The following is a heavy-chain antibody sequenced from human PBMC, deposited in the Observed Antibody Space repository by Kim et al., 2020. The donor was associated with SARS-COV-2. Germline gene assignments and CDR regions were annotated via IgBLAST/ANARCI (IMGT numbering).Heavy chain of an antibody. CDR1: GYTFTNYD. J-gene: IGHJ2*01. CDR3: ARGPRPFRYFDL. Sequence: ASVKVSCKASGYTFTNYDINWVRQATGQGLEWMGWMNLNSGSTDYAQKFQGRLTMTRDTSISTVYMELSSLKPEDTAVYYCARGPRPFRYFDLWGRGTLVTVSS. CDR2: MNLNSGST. V-gene: IGHV1-8*01.